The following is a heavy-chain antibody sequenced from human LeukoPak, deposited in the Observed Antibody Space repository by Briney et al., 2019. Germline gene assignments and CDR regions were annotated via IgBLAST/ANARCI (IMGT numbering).Heavy chain of an antibody. CDR3: ARTRLGSHPACFDY. V-gene: IGHV3-66*01. CDR1: GFTIRTYA. D-gene: IGHD1-26*01. Sequence: LTGGSLRLSCAASGFTIRTYAMTWVRQAPGKGLEWVSVIYSGGSTYYADSVKGRFTISRDNSKNTLDLHMNSLRAEDTAVYYCARTRLGSHPACFDYWGQGTLVTVSS. J-gene: IGHJ4*02. CDR2: IYSGGST.